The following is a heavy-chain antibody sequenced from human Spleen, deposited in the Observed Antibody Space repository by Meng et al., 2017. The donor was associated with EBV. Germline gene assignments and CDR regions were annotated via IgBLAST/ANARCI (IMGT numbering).Heavy chain of an antibody. D-gene: IGHD2-8*02. Sequence: QVESQQGGGGLLKPSETLSLTCDVYGGPFDGYSWTWIRQPPGKGLEWIGEINHSGNTNYNPSLKSRVTISVDTSKRQFSLKLTSMTAADTAVYYCATWWGKGYYWGQETLVTVSS. CDR3: ATWWGKGYY. CDR1: GGPFDGYS. CDR2: INHSGNT. V-gene: IGHV4-34*01. J-gene: IGHJ4*02.